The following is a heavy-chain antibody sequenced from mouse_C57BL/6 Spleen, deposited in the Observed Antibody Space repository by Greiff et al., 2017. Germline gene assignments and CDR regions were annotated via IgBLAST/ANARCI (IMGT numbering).Heavy chain of an antibody. D-gene: IGHD2-2*01. J-gene: IGHJ2*01. CDR1: GYAFSSYW. CDR2: IYPGDGDT. V-gene: IGHV1-80*01. CDR3: ARESDGYDDFDY. Sequence: VKLMESGAELVRPGASVKISCKASGYAFSSYWMNWVKQRPGKGLEWIGQIYPGDGDTNYNGKFKGKATLTADKSSSTAYMQLSSLTSEDSAVYFCARESDGYDDFDYWGQGTTLTVSS.